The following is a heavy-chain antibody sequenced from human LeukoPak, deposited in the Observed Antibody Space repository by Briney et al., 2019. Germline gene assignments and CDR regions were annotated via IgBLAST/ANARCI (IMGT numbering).Heavy chain of an antibody. Sequence: GGSLRLSCAASGFTFSSYSMNWVRQAPGKGLEWVSSSSSSGSYIYYADSVKGRFTISRDNAKNSLYLQMNSLRAEDTAVYYCARFSSSSSDYWGQGTLVTVSS. V-gene: IGHV3-21*01. CDR1: GFTFSSYS. J-gene: IGHJ4*02. D-gene: IGHD6-13*01. CDR2: SSSSGSYI. CDR3: ARFSSSSSDY.